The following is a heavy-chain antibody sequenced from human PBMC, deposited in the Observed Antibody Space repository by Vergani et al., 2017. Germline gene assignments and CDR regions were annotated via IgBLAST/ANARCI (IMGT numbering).Heavy chain of an antibody. CDR1: GGTFSSYT. D-gene: IGHD6-19*01. CDR3: ARESWYSCGWLDYYYGMDF. Sequence: QVQLVQSGAEVKKPGSSVKVSCKASGGTFSSYTISWVRQAPGQGLEWMGRIIPILGIANYAQKFQGRVTITTDKYTSTAYMELSSLRSEDTAVYYCARESWYSCGWLDYYYGMDFWGQGTTVTVSS. V-gene: IGHV1-69*08. J-gene: IGHJ6*02. CDR2: IIPILGIA.